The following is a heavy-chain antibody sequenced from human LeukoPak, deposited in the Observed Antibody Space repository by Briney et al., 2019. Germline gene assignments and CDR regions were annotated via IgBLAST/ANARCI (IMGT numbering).Heavy chain of an antibody. J-gene: IGHJ4*02. D-gene: IGHD4-17*01. CDR2: ISSSGGST. CDR1: GFTFSGFA. CDR3: TKDRHGDLVHSIFDY. Sequence: GGSLRLSCAASGFTFSGFATSWVRQAPGKGLEWVSSISSSGGSTYYADSVKGRFTISRDNSKNTLYLQMNSLRVEDTAVYYCTKDRHGDLVHSIFDYWGQGTLVTVSS. V-gene: IGHV3-23*01.